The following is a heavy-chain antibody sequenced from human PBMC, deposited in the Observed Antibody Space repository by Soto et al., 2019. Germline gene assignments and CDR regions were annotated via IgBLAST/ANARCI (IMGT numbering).Heavy chain of an antibody. V-gene: IGHV4-30-4*08. J-gene: IGHJ4*02. D-gene: IGHD2-2*01. CDR1: GDAISSGARS. CDR2: IHHSGTT. CDR3: XAGAPNLYHVDF. Sequence: QVQLQESGPGLVKPSETLSLTCTVAGDAISSGARSWSWIRQPPGRGLEWIGSIHHSGTTYYNPSLMSRISISLATSQNQFSLTLRSVXXXXXXXXXXAGAPNLYHVDFWGQGPLVTVSS.